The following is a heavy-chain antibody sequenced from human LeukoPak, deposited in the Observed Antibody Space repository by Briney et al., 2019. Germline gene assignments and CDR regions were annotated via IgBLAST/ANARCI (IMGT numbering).Heavy chain of an antibody. V-gene: IGHV4-59*01. Sequence: PSETLSLTCTVSGGSISSYYWSWIRQPPGKGLEWTGYIYYSGSTNYNPSLKSRVTISVDTSKNQFSLKLSSVTAADTAVYYCAREVVGPDEDWFDPWGQGTLVTVSS. CDR3: AREVVGPDEDWFDP. J-gene: IGHJ5*02. D-gene: IGHD1-26*01. CDR2: IYYSGST. CDR1: GGSISSYY.